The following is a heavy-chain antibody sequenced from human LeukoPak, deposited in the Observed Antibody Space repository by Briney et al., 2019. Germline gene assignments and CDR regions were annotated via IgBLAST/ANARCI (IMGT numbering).Heavy chain of an antibody. CDR1: GFTFSAYS. D-gene: IGHD3-10*01. V-gene: IGHV3-48*01. Sequence: PGGSLRLSCAASGFTFSAYSINWVRQAPGKGLEWVSYISGSSSTIYYADSVKGRFTISRDNAKNSLYLQMNSLRAEDTAIYYCARVNGSGRFPFDYWGQGTLVTVSS. CDR3: ARVNGSGRFPFDY. J-gene: IGHJ4*02. CDR2: ISGSSSTI.